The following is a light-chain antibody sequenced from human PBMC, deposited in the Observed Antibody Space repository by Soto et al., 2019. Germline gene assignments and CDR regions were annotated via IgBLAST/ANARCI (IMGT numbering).Light chain of an antibody. J-gene: IGKJ4*01. CDR2: KTA. CDR1: QDIYNW. V-gene: IGKV1-5*03. Sequence: DIQMTQSPSTLSASVGDRVTITCRASQDIYNWLAWYQQKPGRAPRLLIYKTAVLESGVPSRFSGSGSGTEYTLTISSLQPDDFATYYCQQYSIYPITFGGGTKLDIK. CDR3: QQYSIYPIT.